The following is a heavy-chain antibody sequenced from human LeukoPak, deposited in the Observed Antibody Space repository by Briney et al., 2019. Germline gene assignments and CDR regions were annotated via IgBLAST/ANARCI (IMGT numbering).Heavy chain of an antibody. D-gene: IGHD6-13*01. CDR2: VKQDGGDK. CDR3: AKCGLQLVFCYYYMDV. J-gene: IGHJ6*03. V-gene: IGHV3-7*01. Sequence: GGSLRLSCAASGFAFNTYWMSWVRQAPGKGLQGVANVKQDGGDKYYVDSVKGRFTISRDNAKNSLYLQMNSLRAEDTAVYYCAKCGLQLVFCYYYMDVWGKGTTVTISS. CDR1: GFAFNTYW.